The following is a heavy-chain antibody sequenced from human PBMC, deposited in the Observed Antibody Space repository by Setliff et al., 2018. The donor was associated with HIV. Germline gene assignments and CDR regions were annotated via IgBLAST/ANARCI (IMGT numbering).Heavy chain of an antibody. CDR1: GYTFINYG. V-gene: IGHV1-18*01. CDR2: ISAYNGNT. D-gene: IGHD3-10*01. CDR3: ARNFGLSPSGKYYYYYGMDI. Sequence: VASVKVSCKAFGYTFINYGISWVRQAPGQGLEWMGWISAYNGNTNYPQKLQDRVTMTTDTSTSTAYMELRSLRSDDTAVYYCARNFGLSPSGKYYYYYGMDIWGQGTTVTVSS. J-gene: IGHJ6*02.